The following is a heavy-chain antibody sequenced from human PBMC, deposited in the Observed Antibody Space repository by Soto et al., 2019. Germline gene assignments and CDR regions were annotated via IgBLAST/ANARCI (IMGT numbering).Heavy chain of an antibody. CDR2: IIPIFGTA. CDR3: ARLDTATLGYYYYGMDV. Sequence: QVQLVQSGAEVKKPGSSVKVSCKASGGTFSSYAISWVRQAPGQGLEWMGGIIPIFGTANYAQKFQGRVTITADESTSTAYMELSSLRSEDTAVYYCARLDTATLGYYYYGMDVWGQGTTVTVSS. CDR1: GGTFSSYA. J-gene: IGHJ6*02. D-gene: IGHD5-18*01. V-gene: IGHV1-69*01.